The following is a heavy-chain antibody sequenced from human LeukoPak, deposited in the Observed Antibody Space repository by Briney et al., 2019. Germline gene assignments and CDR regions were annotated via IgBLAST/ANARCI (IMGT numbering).Heavy chain of an antibody. CDR1: GGSFSGYY. V-gene: IGHV4-34*01. J-gene: IGHJ6*02. CDR2: ISDSGST. D-gene: IGHD3-10*01. Sequence: SETLSLTCAVFGGSFSGYYWSWLRQPPGKGLEWVGEISDSGSTSYNPSLKSRVTILLDTSKNQFSLKVNSVTAADTAVYYCARGDYGSGSYRGVYYYPMDVWGQGTTVTVSS. CDR3: ARGDYGSGSYRGVYYYPMDV.